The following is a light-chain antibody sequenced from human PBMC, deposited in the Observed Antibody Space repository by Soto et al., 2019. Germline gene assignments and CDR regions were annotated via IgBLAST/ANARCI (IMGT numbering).Light chain of an antibody. V-gene: IGKV3-20*01. CDR2: GAS. CDR3: QQFGSSPEYT. Sequence: EIVLTQSPGTLSLSPGERATLSCRASQSVSSSQLAWYQQKPGQAPRPLIYGASTTATGIPDRFSGGGCGTDFTLTISRLEPEDFAVYYCQQFGSSPEYTFGQGTKLEVK. J-gene: IGKJ2*01. CDR1: QSVSSSQ.